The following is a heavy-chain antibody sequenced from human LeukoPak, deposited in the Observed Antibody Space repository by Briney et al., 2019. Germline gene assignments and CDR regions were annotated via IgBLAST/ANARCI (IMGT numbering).Heavy chain of an antibody. Sequence: SETLSLTCTVSGGSISSYYWSWIRQPPGKGLEWIGYIYYSGSTNYNPSLKSRVTISVDTSKNQFSLKLSSVTPADTAVYYCAKVRPYASIAADDYYFDYWGQGTLVTVSS. CDR3: AKVRPYASIAADDYYFDY. CDR2: IYYSGST. V-gene: IGHV4-59*01. D-gene: IGHD6-13*01. CDR1: GGSISSYY. J-gene: IGHJ4*02.